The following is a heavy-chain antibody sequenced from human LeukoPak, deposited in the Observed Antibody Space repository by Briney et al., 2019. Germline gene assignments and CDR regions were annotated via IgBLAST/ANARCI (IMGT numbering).Heavy chain of an antibody. CDR3: ARHYWAPGASDI. V-gene: IGHV4-38-2*01. CDR1: GYSISSGYY. D-gene: IGHD2-8*02. Sequence: SETLSLTCAVSGYSISSGYYWGWIRQPPGKGLECIGNINHTGSTYYNPSLRSRVTISVDTSKNQFSLTLSSVTAADTAVYYCARHYWAPGASDIWGQGTMVTVSS. J-gene: IGHJ3*02. CDR2: INHTGST.